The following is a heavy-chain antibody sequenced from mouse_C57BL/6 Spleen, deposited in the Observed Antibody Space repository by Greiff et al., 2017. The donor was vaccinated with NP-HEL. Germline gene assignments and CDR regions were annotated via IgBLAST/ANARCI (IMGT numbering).Heavy chain of an antibody. CDR3: ARNGLRYAMDY. CDR2: IYPGDGDT. V-gene: IGHV1-82*01. Sequence: QVQLKESGPELVKPGASVKISCKASGYAFSSSWMNWVKQRPGKGLEWIGRIYPGDGDTNYNGKFKGKATLTADKSSSTAYMQLSSLTSEDSAVYFCARNGLRYAMDYWGQGTSVTVSS. CDR1: GYAFSSSW. J-gene: IGHJ4*01.